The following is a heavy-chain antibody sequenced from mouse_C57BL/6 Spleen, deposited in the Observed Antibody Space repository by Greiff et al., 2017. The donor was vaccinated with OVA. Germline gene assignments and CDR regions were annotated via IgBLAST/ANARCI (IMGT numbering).Heavy chain of an antibody. CDR1: GFTFSSYA. V-gene: IGHV5-9-1*02. CDR3: TRVIYYYGSGYFDV. CDR2: ISSGGDYI. J-gene: IGHJ1*03. D-gene: IGHD1-1*01. Sequence: EVHLVESGEGLVKPGGSLKLSCAASGFTFSSYAMSWVRQTPEKRLEWVAYISSGGDYIYYADTVKGRFTISRDNARNTLYLQMSSLKSEDTAMYYCTRVIYYYGSGYFDVWGTGTTVTVSS.